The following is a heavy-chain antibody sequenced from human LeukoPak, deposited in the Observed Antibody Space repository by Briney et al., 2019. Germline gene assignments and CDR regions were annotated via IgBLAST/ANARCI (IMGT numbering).Heavy chain of an antibody. J-gene: IGHJ4*02. CDR1: GFTFSSYW. CDR3: ARDNNWNYPDY. V-gene: IGHV3-74*01. CDR2: ISSDGSTT. D-gene: IGHD1-7*01. Sequence: GGSLRLSCSASGFTFSSYWMHWVRQAPGKGLVWVSRISSDGSTTRYADSVKGRFTVSRDNAKNTLFLQMNSLRAEDTAVYYCARDNNWNYPDYWGQGTLVTVSS.